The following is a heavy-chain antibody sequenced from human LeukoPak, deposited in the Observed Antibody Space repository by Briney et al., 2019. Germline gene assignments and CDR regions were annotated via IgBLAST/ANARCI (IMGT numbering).Heavy chain of an antibody. CDR3: ARVRVINSSPDHPLDF. D-gene: IGHD2/OR15-2a*01. V-gene: IGHV3-30-3*01. CDR1: GFTFSSYS. CDR2: ISYDGSDT. J-gene: IGHJ4*02. Sequence: PGGSLRLSCAASGFTFSSYSMYWVRQAPGKGLEGVAIISYDGSDTYYADSVRGRFTISRDISKNTLYLQLTGLRAEGTAVYYCARVRVINSSPDHPLDFWGQGTLVTVSS.